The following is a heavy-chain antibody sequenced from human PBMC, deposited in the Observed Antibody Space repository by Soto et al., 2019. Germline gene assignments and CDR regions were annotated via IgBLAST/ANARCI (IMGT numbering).Heavy chain of an antibody. D-gene: IGHD2-2*01. V-gene: IGHV1-46*01. J-gene: IGHJ6*02. Sequence: ASVKVSCKASGYTLTSYYLHWVRQAPGQGPEWMGIINPSGGITNDAQKFQDRVTMTSDASTSTVYMELSSLRSEDTAVYYCARGISTTRYYYYYGMDVWGQGTTVTVSS. CDR3: ARGISTTRYYYYYGMDV. CDR2: INPSGGIT. CDR1: GYTLTSYY.